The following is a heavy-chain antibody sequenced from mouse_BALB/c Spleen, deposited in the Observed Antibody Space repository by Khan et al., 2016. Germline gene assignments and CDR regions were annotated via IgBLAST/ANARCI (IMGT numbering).Heavy chain of an antibody. CDR3: ARNPYGSTYFDY. CDR1: GFSLTSYG. D-gene: IGHD1-1*01. CDR2: IWSGGST. V-gene: IGHV2-2*02. J-gene: IGHJ2*01. Sequence: QVQLKESGPGLVQPSQSLSITCTVSGFSLTSYGVHWVRQSPGKGLEWLGVIWSGGSTDYNAAFISRLSISKDNSKSQVFFKMNSLQANDTARYYCARNPYGSTYFDYWGQGTTLTVSS.